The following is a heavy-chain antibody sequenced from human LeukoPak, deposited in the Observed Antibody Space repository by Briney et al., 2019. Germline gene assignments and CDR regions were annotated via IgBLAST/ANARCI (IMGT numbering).Heavy chain of an antibody. CDR1: GGSISNYD. CDR3: ARDRAEGGGYWIDP. CDR2: IYYSGST. J-gene: IGHJ5*02. D-gene: IGHD5-12*01. V-gene: IGHV4-59*01. Sequence: SETLSLTCTVFGGSISNYDWSWIRQPPGKGLEYIGYIYYSGSTNYNPSLKSRVTISVDTSKNQFSLKLTSVTAADTAVYYCARDRAEGGGYWIDPWGQGTLVTVSS.